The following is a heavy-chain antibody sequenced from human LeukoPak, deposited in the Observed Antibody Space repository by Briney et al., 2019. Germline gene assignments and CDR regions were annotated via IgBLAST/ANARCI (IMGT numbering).Heavy chain of an antibody. CDR2: INPNSGGT. V-gene: IGHV1-2*02. D-gene: IGHD3-22*01. J-gene: IGHJ4*02. CDR1: GYTLTGYY. CDR3: ARDPTRAGYYDSSGFDY. Sequence: ASVKVSCKASGYTLTGYYMHWVRQAPGQGLEWMGWINPNSGGTNYAQKFQGRVTMTRDTSISTAYMELSRLRSDDTAVYYCARDPTRAGYYDSSGFDYWGQGTLVTVSS.